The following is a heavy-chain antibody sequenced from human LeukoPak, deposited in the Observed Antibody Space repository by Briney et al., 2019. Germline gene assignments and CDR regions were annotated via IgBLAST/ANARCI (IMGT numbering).Heavy chain of an antibody. Sequence: GGSLRLSCAASGFTFSSYGMHRVRQAPGKGLEWVAVISYDGSNKYYADSVKGRFTISRDNSKNTLYLQMNSLRAEDTAVYYCAKDQGRDYYDSSGYYRGLSAFDIWGQGTMVTVSS. CDR2: ISYDGSNK. D-gene: IGHD3-22*01. V-gene: IGHV3-30*18. J-gene: IGHJ3*02. CDR3: AKDQGRDYYDSSGYYRGLSAFDI. CDR1: GFTFSSYG.